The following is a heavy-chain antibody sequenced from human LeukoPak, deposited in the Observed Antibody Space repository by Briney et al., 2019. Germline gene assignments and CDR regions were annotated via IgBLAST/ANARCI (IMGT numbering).Heavy chain of an antibody. CDR1: GFTFSDHY. J-gene: IGHJ4*02. CDR3: ARASLGSSWYGALFAY. CDR2: ISSSSSYI. V-gene: IGHV3-21*01. D-gene: IGHD6-13*01. Sequence: PGGSLRLSCAVSGFTFSDHYMDWVRQAPGKGLEWVSSISSSSSYIYYADSVKGRFTSSRDNAKNSLDLQMNSLRAEGTAVYYCARASLGSSWYGALFAYWGQGTLVTVSS.